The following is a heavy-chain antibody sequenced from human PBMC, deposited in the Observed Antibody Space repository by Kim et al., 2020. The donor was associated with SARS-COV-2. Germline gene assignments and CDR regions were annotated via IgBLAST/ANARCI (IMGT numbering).Heavy chain of an antibody. V-gene: IGHV4-39*01. D-gene: IGHD3-22*01. CDR2: T. J-gene: IGHJ5*02. CDR3: ARPDSSGYFDP. Sequence: THYNPSPQSRVTISVDTSKNQFSLKLSSVTAADTAVYYCARPDSSGYFDPWGQGTLVTVSS.